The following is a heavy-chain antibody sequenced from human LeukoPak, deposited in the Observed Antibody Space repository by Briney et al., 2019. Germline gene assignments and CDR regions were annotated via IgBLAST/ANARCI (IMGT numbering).Heavy chain of an antibody. J-gene: IGHJ5*02. CDR2: ISSSGVNT. V-gene: IGHV3-23*01. Sequence: RGSLRLSSAAPRFTFTSHAMSSVRPAPGKGLEWVSTISSSGVNTYYADSVEGRFTISRDNSRNTLYLQMNDLRGDDTAVYYCSRNPYSDGCHWLDPWGQGILVIVSS. CDR1: RFTFTSHA. CDR3: SRNPYSDGCHWLDP. D-gene: IGHD5-18*01.